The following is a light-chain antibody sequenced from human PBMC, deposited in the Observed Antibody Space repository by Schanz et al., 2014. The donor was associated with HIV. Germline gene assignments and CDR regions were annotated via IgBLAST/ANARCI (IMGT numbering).Light chain of an antibody. CDR2: AAS. J-gene: IGKJ2*01. V-gene: IGKV1-9*01. Sequence: DIQLTQSPSFLSASVGDRVTITCRASQGLSSYLAWYQQKPGKAPKLLIYAASTLQSGVPSRFSGSGSGTEFTLTISSLQPEDFATYYCQKLIPENTFGQGTKLEIE. CDR1: QGLSSY. CDR3: QKLIPENT.